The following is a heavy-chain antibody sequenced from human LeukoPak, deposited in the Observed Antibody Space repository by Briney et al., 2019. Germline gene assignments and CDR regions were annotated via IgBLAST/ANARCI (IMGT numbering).Heavy chain of an antibody. D-gene: IGHD3-22*01. CDR3: ARAPSDSSANVFDY. CDR2: IIPILGIA. J-gene: IGHJ4*02. Sequence: SVKVSCKASGGTFSSYTISWVRQAPGQGPEWMGRIIPILGIANCAQKFQGRVTITADKSTSTAYMELSSLRSEDTAVYYCARAPSDSSANVFDYWGQGTLVTVSS. V-gene: IGHV1-69*02. CDR1: GGTFSSYT.